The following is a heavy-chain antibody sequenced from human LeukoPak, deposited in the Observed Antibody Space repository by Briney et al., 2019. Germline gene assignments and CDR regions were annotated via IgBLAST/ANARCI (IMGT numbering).Heavy chain of an antibody. CDR2: INNSGST. V-gene: IGHV4-34*01. CDR1: GGTFCGNY. CDR3: ARVSSELLRGLDV. D-gene: IGHD6-19*01. J-gene: IGHJ6*02. Sequence: PSETLSLTCAVYGGTFCGNYWSWIGQRPGQGLEWIGDINNSGSTNSTPSLKSRVTTSLDSSKNQFSLTLSSVTAAATAVYCCARVSSELLRGLDVWGQGTTVTVSS.